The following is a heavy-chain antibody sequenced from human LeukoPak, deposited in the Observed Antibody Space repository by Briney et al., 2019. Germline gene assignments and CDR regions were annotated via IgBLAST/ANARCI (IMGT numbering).Heavy chain of an antibody. CDR1: GYTFTSYY. D-gene: IGHD2-2*02. J-gene: IGHJ4*02. V-gene: IGHV1-46*01. Sequence: ASVKVSCKASGYTFTSYYMHWVRRAPGQGLEWMGIINPSGGSTSYAQKFQGRVTMTRDMSTSTVYMELSSLRSEDTAVYYCARDSQLGYCSSTSCYTGQDLDYWGQGTLVTVSS. CDR2: INPSGGST. CDR3: ARDSQLGYCSSTSCYTGQDLDY.